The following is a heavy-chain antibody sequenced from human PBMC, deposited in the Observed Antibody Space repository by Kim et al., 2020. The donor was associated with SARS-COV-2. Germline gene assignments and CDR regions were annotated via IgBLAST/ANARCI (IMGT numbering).Heavy chain of an antibody. CDR1: GGSFSGYY. CDR3: ARSLAFGLVVTAGIDP. V-gene: IGHV4-34*01. D-gene: IGHD2-21*02. Sequence: SETLSLTCAVYGGSFSGYYWSWIRQPPGKGLEWIGEINHSGSTNYNPSLKSRVTISVDTSKNQFSLKLSSVTAADTAVYYCARSLAFGLVVTAGIDPWGQGTLVTVSS. CDR2: INHSGST. J-gene: IGHJ5*02.